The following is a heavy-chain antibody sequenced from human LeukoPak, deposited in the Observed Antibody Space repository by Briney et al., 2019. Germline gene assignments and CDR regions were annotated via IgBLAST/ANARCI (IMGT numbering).Heavy chain of an antibody. CDR2: INPNSGDT. V-gene: IGHV1-2*02. D-gene: IGHD2-15*01. CDR3: AREEVYCSGGSCHLDY. J-gene: IGHJ4*02. Sequence: ASVKVSCKASGYTFTGYYMHWVRQAPGQGLEWMGWINPNSGDTNYAQKFQGRVTMTRDTSISTAYMELSRLRSDDTAVYYCAREEVYCSGGSCHLDYWGQGTLVTVSS. CDR1: GYTFTGYY.